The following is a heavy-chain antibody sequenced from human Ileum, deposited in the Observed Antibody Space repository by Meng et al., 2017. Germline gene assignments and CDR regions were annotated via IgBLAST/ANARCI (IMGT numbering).Heavy chain of an antibody. D-gene: IGHD4-17*01. CDR1: GFTFSDHY. CDR3: ARSRTTVTNGNWYFDL. V-gene: IGHV3-72*01. J-gene: IGHJ2*01. CDR2: IRNRAKSYTT. Sequence: GGSLRLSCAASGFTFSDHYMDWVRQAPGQGLEWVGRIRNRAKSYTTLYAASVQGRFTVSRDDSTDSLYLQMNSLKTEDTAVYYCARSRTTVTNGNWYFDLWGRGTLVTVSS.